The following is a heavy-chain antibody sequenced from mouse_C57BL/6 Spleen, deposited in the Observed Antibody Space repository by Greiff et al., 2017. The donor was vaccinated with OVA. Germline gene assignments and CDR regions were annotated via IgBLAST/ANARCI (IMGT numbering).Heavy chain of an antibody. Sequence: QVQLQQPGAELVKPGASVKMSCKASGYTFTSYWITWVKQNPGQGLEWIGNIYPCNGGTNYNEKFKGKATLTVETSSSTAYLQLSSLTSEDSAVYYCAREGRYYFDYWGQGTTLTVS. CDR1: GYTFTSYW. J-gene: IGHJ2*01. V-gene: IGHV1-55*01. CDR3: AREGRYYFDY. CDR2: IYPCNGGT. D-gene: IGHD1-1*01.